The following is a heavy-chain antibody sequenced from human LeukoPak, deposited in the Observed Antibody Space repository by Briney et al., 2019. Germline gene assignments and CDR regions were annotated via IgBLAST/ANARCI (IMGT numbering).Heavy chain of an antibody. D-gene: IGHD7-27*01. Sequence: SETLSLTCTVSGGSISSYYWSWIRQPPGEGLEWIGYIYFRGTTNYHPSIKSRVTISVDTSKNQFSLKLTSVTTADTAVYYCARSPGAPFDYWGQGSLVTVSS. J-gene: IGHJ4*02. CDR1: GGSISSYY. CDR3: ARSPGAPFDY. CDR2: IYFRGTT. V-gene: IGHV4-59*01.